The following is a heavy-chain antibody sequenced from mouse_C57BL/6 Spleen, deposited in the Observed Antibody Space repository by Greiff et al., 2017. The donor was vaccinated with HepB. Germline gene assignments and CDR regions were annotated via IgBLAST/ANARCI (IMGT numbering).Heavy chain of an antibody. CDR3: ARSPFTTVAYYYAMDY. D-gene: IGHD1-1*01. Sequence: QVQLQQPGAELVKPGASVKLSCKASGYTFTSYWMHWVKQRPGRGLEWIGRIDPNSGGTKYNEKFKSKATLTVDKPSSTAYMQLSSLTSEDSAVYYCARSPFTTVAYYYAMDYWGQGTSVTVSS. CDR1: GYTFTSYW. V-gene: IGHV1-72*01. J-gene: IGHJ4*01. CDR2: IDPNSGGT.